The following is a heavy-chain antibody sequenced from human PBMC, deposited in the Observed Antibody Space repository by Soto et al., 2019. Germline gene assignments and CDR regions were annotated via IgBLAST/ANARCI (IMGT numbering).Heavy chain of an antibody. CDR2: INPNSGGT. D-gene: IGHD4-17*01. CDR3: ARDHTVTTYYYYSMDV. V-gene: IGHV1-2*04. Sequence: ASVKVSCKASGYTFTGYYMHWVRQAPGQGLEWMGWINPNSGGTNYAQKFQGWVTMTRDTSISTAYMELSRLRSDDTVVYYCARDHTVTTYYYYSMDVWGQGTTVTVSS. CDR1: GYTFTGYY. J-gene: IGHJ6*02.